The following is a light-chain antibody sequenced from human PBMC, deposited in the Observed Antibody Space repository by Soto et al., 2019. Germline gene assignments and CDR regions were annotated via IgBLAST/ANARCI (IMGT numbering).Light chain of an antibody. CDR2: GAS. CDR1: QTVNSRY. CDR3: QQFDDSRPAFT. Sequence: ESVLTQSPGTLSLSPGERATLSYRASQTVNSRYLTWYQHKPGQAPRLLIYGASIRATGIPDRFSGSRSGADFSLTITRLEPEDSAVYYCQQFDDSRPAFTFGQGTKLEI. V-gene: IGKV3-20*01. J-gene: IGKJ2*01.